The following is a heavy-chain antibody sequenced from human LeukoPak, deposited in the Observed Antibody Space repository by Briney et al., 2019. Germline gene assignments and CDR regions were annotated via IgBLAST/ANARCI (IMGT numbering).Heavy chain of an antibody. Sequence: PGGSLRLSCAASGFTFSSYWMHWVRQAPGKGLVWVSRINSDGSSTTYADSVKGRFTISRDNAKNTLYLQMNSPRDEDTAVYYCARVGSSGWLPFDYWGQGTLVTVPS. J-gene: IGHJ4*02. CDR1: GFTFSSYW. D-gene: IGHD6-19*01. CDR3: ARVGSSGWLPFDY. V-gene: IGHV3-74*01. CDR2: INSDGSST.